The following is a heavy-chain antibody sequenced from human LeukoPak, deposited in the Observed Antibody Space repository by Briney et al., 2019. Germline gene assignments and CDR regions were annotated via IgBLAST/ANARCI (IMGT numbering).Heavy chain of an antibody. J-gene: IGHJ4*02. CDR2: IKTDGSFS. CDR3: VKDRTTVTLFDY. CDR1: GFTFNSYW. D-gene: IGHD4-17*01. V-gene: IGHV3-74*01. Sequence: GGSLRLSCAASGFTFNSYWMHWVRQAPGKGLVWVSRIKTDGSFSDYADAVKGRFTISRDNAKSTLYLQMNSLRAEDSAVYYCVKDRTTVTLFDYWGQGALVTVSS.